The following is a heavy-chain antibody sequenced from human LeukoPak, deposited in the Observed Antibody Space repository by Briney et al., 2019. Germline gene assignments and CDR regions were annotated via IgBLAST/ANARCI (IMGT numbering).Heavy chain of an antibody. CDR3: ARVEVFVVVPAAIHYYYMDV. V-gene: IGHV4-30-4*08. Sequence: NPSQTLSLTCTVSGGSISSGDYCWSWIRQPPGKGLEWIGYIYYSGSTYYNPSLKSRVTISVDTSKNQFSLKLSSVTAADTAEYYCARVEVFVVVPAAIHYYYMDVWGKGTTVTVSS. D-gene: IGHD2-2*02. CDR2: IYYSGST. CDR1: GGSISSGDYC. J-gene: IGHJ6*03.